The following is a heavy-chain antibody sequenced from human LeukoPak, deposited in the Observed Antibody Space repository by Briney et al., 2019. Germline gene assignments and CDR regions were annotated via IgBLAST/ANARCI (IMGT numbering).Heavy chain of an antibody. V-gene: IGHV4-4*07. D-gene: IGHD6-19*01. CDR1: GGSISTYY. CDR3: ARDLIFRPWLVSDAFDI. J-gene: IGHJ3*02. Sequence: PSETLSLTCTVSGGSISTYYWSWIRQPAGKGLEWIGRIYSSGNTNYNSSLKSRVSMSVDTSKNQFSLKLSSVTAADTAVYYCARDLIFRPWLVSDAFDIWGQGTKVTVSS. CDR2: IYSSGNT.